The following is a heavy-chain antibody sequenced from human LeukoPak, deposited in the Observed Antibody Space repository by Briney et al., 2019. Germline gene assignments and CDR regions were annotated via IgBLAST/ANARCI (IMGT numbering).Heavy chain of an antibody. CDR1: GFTFSSYA. D-gene: IGHD6-19*01. CDR2: ISYDGSNK. Sequence: AGGSLRLSCAASGFTFSSYAMHWVRQAPGKGLEWVAVISYDGSNKYYADSVKGRFTISRDNSKNTLYLQTNSLRAEDTAVYYCARDLDRYSSNFDYWGQGTLVTVSS. CDR3: ARDLDRYSSNFDY. V-gene: IGHV3-30*04. J-gene: IGHJ4*02.